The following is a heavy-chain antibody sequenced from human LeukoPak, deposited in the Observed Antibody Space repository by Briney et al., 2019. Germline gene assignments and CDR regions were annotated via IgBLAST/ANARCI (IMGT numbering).Heavy chain of an antibody. Sequence: PGGSLRLSCAASGFTFSTYSMNWVRQAPGMGLEWVSSITSSSSYIYYADSVKGRFTISRDNAKNSLYLQMNSLRAEDTAVYYCARAGAQWELLIDYWGQGTLVTVSS. CDR3: ARAGAQWELLIDY. CDR1: GFTFSTYS. V-gene: IGHV3-21*01. CDR2: ITSSSSYI. J-gene: IGHJ4*02. D-gene: IGHD1-26*01.